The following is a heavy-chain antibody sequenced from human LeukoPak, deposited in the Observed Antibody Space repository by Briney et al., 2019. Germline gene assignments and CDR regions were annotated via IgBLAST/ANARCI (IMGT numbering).Heavy chain of an antibody. CDR1: GFTFGDYA. J-gene: IGHJ4*02. Sequence: GGSLRLSCTASGFTFGDYAMSWVRQAPGKGLEWVGFIGSKAYGGTTKYAASVKGRFTISRDDSKSIAYLQMNSLKTEDTAVYHCTRRLVGASADYWGQGTLVTVSS. D-gene: IGHD1-26*01. CDR3: TRRLVGASADY. V-gene: IGHV3-49*04. CDR2: IGSKAYGGTT.